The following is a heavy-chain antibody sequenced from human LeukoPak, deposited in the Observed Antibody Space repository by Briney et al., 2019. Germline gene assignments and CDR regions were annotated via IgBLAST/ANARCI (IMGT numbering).Heavy chain of an antibody. V-gene: IGHV3-21*01. CDR3: VRLRRNSDSSGYYYYYDY. J-gene: IGHJ4*02. Sequence: GGSLRLSCTVSEFTFSSYSMNWVRQAPGKGLEWVAPINRGATYIYYADSMKGRFTISRDDAKSSLYLQMNSLRAEDTAVYYCVRLRRNSDSSGYYYYYDYWGQGILVTVSS. D-gene: IGHD3-22*01. CDR2: INRGATYI. CDR1: EFTFSSYS.